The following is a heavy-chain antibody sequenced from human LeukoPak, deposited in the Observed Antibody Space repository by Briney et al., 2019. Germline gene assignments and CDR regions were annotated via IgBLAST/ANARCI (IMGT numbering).Heavy chain of an antibody. D-gene: IGHD6-13*01. J-gene: IGHJ3*02. CDR2: IYYNGDT. CDR1: GDSISHCY. V-gene: IGHV4-59*12. Sequence: PSETLSLTCTVSGDSISHCYWTWIRQPPGKGLEWIGYIYYNGDTNYNPSLKSRVTISVDTSKNQFSLKLSSVTAADTAVYYCARSSSWYSYIAFDIWGQGTMVTVSS. CDR3: ARSSSWYSYIAFDI.